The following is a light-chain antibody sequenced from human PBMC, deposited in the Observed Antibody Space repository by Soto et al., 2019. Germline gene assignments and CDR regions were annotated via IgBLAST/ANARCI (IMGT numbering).Light chain of an antibody. Sequence: DIQMTQSPSSLSASIGDRVTITCRASQGISNFLAWYQQKPGKGPELLIYAASTLQSGVPSRFSGSGFGTDFTLTISSLQPEDVATYYCQKYNSAPQTFGQGTMVDVK. V-gene: IGKV1-27*01. CDR2: AAS. CDR1: QGISNF. CDR3: QKYNSAPQT. J-gene: IGKJ1*01.